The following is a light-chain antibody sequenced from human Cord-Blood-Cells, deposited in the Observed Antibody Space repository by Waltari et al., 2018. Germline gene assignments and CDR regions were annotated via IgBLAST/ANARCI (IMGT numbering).Light chain of an antibody. J-gene: IGKJ2*01. CDR1: QSVSSN. Sequence: EIVMTQSPATLSVSPGERATLSCRASQSVSSNLAWYQQKPGQAPRPLIYGASTRATGIPARFSGSGSGTEFTLTISSLQSEDVAVYYCQQYNNWPYTFGQGTKLEIK. CDR2: GAS. V-gene: IGKV3-15*01. CDR3: QQYNNWPYT.